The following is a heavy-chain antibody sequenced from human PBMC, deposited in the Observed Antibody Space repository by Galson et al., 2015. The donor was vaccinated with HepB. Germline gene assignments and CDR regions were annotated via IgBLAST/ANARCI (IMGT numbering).Heavy chain of an antibody. CDR3: ARDQARLGELPRTYYFDY. CDR2: ISYDGSNK. Sequence: SLRLSCAASGFTFSSYAMHWVRQAPGKGLEWVAVAVISYDGSNKYYADSVKGRFTISRDNSKNTLYLQMNSLRAEDTAVYYCARDQARLGELPRTYYFDYWGQGTL. D-gene: IGHD3-16*01. V-gene: IGHV3-30*04. J-gene: IGHJ4*02. CDR1: GFTFSSYA.